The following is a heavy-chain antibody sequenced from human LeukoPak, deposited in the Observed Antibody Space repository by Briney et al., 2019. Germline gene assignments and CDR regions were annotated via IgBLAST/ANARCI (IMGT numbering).Heavy chain of an antibody. CDR2: INAGNGNT. Sequence: ASVKVSCKASGYTFTSYAMHWVRQAPGQRLEWMGWINAGNGNTKYSQKFQGRVTITRDTSASTAYMELSSLRSEDTAVYYCAKDRVVTAARGYYYGMDVWGQGTTVTVSS. D-gene: IGHD2-21*02. J-gene: IGHJ6*02. V-gene: IGHV1-3*01. CDR1: GYTFTSYA. CDR3: AKDRVVTAARGYYYGMDV.